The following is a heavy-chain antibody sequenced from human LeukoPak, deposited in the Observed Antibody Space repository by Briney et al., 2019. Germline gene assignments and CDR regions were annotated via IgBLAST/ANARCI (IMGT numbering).Heavy chain of an antibody. CDR3: AAAVTTGRAEHY. CDR2: ISKSGNNT. V-gene: IGHV3-23*05. CDR1: GFTFSSYA. Sequence: GGSLRLSCAASGFTFSSYAMTWVRQAPGKGLEWVSGISKSGNNTYYADSVAGRHTISRDNSKNTLYLQMNSLRADDTAVYYCAAAVTTGRAEHYWGQGTLVTVSS. J-gene: IGHJ4*02. D-gene: IGHD4-17*01.